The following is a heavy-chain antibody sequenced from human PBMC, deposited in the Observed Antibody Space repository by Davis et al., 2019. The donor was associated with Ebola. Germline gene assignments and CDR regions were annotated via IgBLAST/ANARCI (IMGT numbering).Heavy chain of an antibody. V-gene: IGHV3-74*03. CDR3: ARSGGHSFGQN. D-gene: IGHD5-18*01. CDR1: GFTFSNFW. CDR2: ISSDGSGS. Sequence: GESLKISCAASGFTFSNFWTHWVRQGPGKGLVWVSRISSDGSGSAYADSVKGRFTISRDNAKSTVYLQMNSLRAEDTAVYYCARSGGHSFGQNWGQGTLVTVSS. J-gene: IGHJ4*02.